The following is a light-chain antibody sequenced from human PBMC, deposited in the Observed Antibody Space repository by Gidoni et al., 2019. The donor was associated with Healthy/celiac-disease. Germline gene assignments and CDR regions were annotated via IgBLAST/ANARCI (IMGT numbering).Light chain of an antibody. V-gene: IGKV3-20*01. CDR1: QSVSSSY. CDR2: GAS. Sequence: ELASTQSPGTLSLSPGERATLSCRAGQSVSSSYLAWYQQKPGQAPRLLIYGASNRATGIPDRFSGSGSGTDFTLTISRLEPEDFAVYYCQQYGSSPRTFGQGTKVEI. CDR3: QQYGSSPRT. J-gene: IGKJ1*01.